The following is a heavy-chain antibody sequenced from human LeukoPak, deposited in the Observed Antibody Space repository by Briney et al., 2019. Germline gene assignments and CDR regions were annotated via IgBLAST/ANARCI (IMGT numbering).Heavy chain of an antibody. CDR3: ARGKPLDRS. Sequence: EGSLRLSCAASGFTFSSHWMHWVRQAPGKGLVWVSCIDTDGSSTSYADSVRGRFTIFRDNAKNTLYLQMNSLRAEDTAVYYCARGKPLDRSWGQGTLVTVSS. CDR1: GFTFSSHW. V-gene: IGHV3-74*01. D-gene: IGHD1-14*01. J-gene: IGHJ5*02. CDR2: IDTDGSST.